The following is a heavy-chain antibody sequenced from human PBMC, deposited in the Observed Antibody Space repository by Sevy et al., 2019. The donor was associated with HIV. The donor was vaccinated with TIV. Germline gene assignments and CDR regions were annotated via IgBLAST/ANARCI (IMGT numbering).Heavy chain of an antibody. CDR3: AKDHGSSGWYVPETFDY. V-gene: IGHV3-23*01. D-gene: IGHD6-19*01. J-gene: IGHJ4*02. CDR1: GFTFSSYA. CDR2: ISGSGGST. Sequence: GGSLRLSCAASGFTFSSYAMSWVRQAPGKGLEWVSAISGSGGSTYYADSVKGRFTISRDNSKNTQYLQMNSLRAEDTAVYYCAKDHGSSGWYVPETFDYSGQGTLVTVSS.